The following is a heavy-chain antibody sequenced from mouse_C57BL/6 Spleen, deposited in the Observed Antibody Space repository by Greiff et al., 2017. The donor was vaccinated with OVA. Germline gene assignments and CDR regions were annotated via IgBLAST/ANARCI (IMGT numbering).Heavy chain of an antibody. CDR3: ARRGYYYGSTWFAY. D-gene: IGHD1-1*01. J-gene: IGHJ3*01. V-gene: IGHV1-50*01. CDR1: GYTFTSYW. Sequence: QVQLQQPGAELVKPGASVKLSCKASGYTFTSYWMQWVKQRPGQGLEWIGEIDPSDSYTNYNQKFKGKATLTVDTSSSTAYMQLSSLTSEDSAVYYWARRGYYYGSTWFAYWGQGTLVTVSA. CDR2: IDPSDSYT.